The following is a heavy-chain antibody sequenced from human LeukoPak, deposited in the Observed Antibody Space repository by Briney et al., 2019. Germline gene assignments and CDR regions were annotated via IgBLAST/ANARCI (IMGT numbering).Heavy chain of an antibody. CDR3: ARVKAGATISDFYYYYMDV. D-gene: IGHD1-26*01. CDR2: ITSSGGNI. V-gene: IGHV3-64*01. CDR1: GFTFSDYT. J-gene: IGHJ6*03. Sequence: GGPLRLSCAASGFTFSDYTMRWVRQAPGKRLEFVSAITSSGGNIHYANSVKGRFTISRDNSKNSLYLQMGGLRTEDMAVYHCARVKAGATISDFYYYYMDVWGKGTTVTVS.